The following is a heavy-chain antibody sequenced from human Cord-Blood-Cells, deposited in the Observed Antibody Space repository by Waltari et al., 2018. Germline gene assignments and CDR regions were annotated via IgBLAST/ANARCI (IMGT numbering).Heavy chain of an antibody. D-gene: IGHD2-8*02. CDR1: GYTFTGSY. CDR3: ARLLKRGNAVDI. J-gene: IGHJ3*02. V-gene: IGHV1-2*02. CDR2: INPNSGGT. Sequence: QVQLVQSGSEVKKPGASVKVSCTASGYTFTGSYMHWVLKAHGHGLEWMGWINPNSGGTNYAQKFQGRVTMTRDTSISTAYMELSRLRSDDTAVYYCARLLKRGNAVDIWGQGTMVTVSS.